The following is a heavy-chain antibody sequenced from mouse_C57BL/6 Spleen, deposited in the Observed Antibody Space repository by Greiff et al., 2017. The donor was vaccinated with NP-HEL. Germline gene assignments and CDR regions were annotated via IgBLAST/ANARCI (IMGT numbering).Heavy chain of an antibody. Sequence: VQLQQSGAELVKPGASVKLSCKASGYTFTEYTIHWVKQRSGQGLEWIGWFYPGSGSIKYNEKFKDKATLTADKSSSTVYMELSRLTSEDSAVYFCARHEDRDYYGRGWYFDVWGTGTTVTVSS. CDR3: ARHEDRDYYGRGWYFDV. D-gene: IGHD1-1*01. CDR1: GYTFTEYT. J-gene: IGHJ1*03. V-gene: IGHV1-62-2*01. CDR2: FYPGSGSI.